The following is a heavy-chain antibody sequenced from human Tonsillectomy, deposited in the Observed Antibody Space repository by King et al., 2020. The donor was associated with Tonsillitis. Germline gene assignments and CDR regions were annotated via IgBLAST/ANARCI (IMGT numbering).Heavy chain of an antibody. J-gene: IGHJ4*02. CDR1: GYRFTNYW. V-gene: IGHV5-51*01. Sequence: QLVQSGAEVKKPGESLKISCKSSGYRFTNYWIGWVRQMPGKGLEWMGIIYPGDSETRYSPSFQGQVTIPADKSISTAYLHWSSMKASDTAMYYCARHRLGYMYGYIDYWGQGTLVTVSS. CDR2: IYPGDSET. D-gene: IGHD5-18*01. CDR3: ARHRLGYMYGYIDY.